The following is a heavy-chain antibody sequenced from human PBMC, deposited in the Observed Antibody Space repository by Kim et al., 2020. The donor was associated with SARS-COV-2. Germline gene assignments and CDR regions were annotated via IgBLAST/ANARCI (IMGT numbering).Heavy chain of an antibody. Sequence: GGSLRLSCAASGFTFDDYAMHWVRQAPGKGLEWVSGISWNSGSIGYADSVKGRFTIYRDNAKNSLYLQMNSLRAEDTALYYGATLGLAVAGTVDYWGQGTLVTVSS. J-gene: IGHJ4*02. CDR1: GFTFDDYA. CDR3: ATLGLAVAGTVDY. V-gene: IGHV3-9*01. D-gene: IGHD6-19*01. CDR2: ISWNSGSI.